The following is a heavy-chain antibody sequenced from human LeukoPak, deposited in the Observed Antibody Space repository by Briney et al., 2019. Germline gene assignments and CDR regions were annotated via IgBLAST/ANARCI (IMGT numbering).Heavy chain of an antibody. CDR1: GGSISSYY. D-gene: IGHD2-8*02. CDR3: ARKTKSGGHAFDI. V-gene: IGHV4-59*01. CDR2: IYYSGST. Sequence: SETLSLTCTVSGGSISSYYWSWIRQPPGKGLEWIGYIYYSGSTNYNPSLKSRVTISVDTSKNQFSLKLSSVTAADTAVYYCARKTKSGGHAFDIWGQGTMVTVSS. J-gene: IGHJ3*02.